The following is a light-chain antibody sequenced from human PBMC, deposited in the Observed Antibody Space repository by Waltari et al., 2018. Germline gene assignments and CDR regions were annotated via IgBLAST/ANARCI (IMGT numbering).Light chain of an antibody. J-gene: IGLJ2*01. Sequence: QSVLTQPPSASETPGQRITISCSGGSSNVGSNFVYWYQQLPGTAPKLLIYRNNQRPSGVPDRFSGSKSGTSASLAISGLRSDDEADYYCAAWDDSLSGPVFGGGTKLTVL. CDR3: AAWDDSLSGPV. CDR1: SSNVGSNF. CDR2: RNN. V-gene: IGLV1-47*01.